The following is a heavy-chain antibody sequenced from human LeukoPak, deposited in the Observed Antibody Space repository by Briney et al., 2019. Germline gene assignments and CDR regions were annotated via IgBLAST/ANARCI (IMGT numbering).Heavy chain of an antibody. V-gene: IGHV4-61*02. D-gene: IGHD3-3*01. Sequence: SQTLSLTCTVSGGFIGSDIFYWSWIRQPAGKGLEWIGRIYSNGRTNYNPSLKSRVTISVDTSKNQFSLNLSSVTAADTAVYYCARAVGIYDSLYYYYYMDVWGKGTTVTVSS. CDR3: ARAVGIYDSLYYYYYMDV. CDR2: IYSNGRT. CDR1: GGFIGSDIFY. J-gene: IGHJ6*03.